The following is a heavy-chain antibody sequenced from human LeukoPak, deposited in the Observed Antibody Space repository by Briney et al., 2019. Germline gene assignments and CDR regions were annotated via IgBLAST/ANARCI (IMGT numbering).Heavy chain of an antibody. V-gene: IGHV3-15*01. CDR1: GFTFTNAW. D-gene: IGHD3-10*01. CDR2: IKSKGDRETT. CDR3: ATDLGLTMIRGVIVQ. J-gene: IGHJ4*02. Sequence: PGGSLRPSCAASGFTFTNAWMTWVRQAPGKGLEWVGRIKSKGDRETTDYAAPVKGRFFMSRDDSRATVFLQMYSLNADDTAVYYCATDLGLTMIRGVIVQWGLGALVTVSS.